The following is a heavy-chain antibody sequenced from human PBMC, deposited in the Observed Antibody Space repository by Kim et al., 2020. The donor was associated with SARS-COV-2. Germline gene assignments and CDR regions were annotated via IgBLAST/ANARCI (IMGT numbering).Heavy chain of an antibody. V-gene: IGHV3-48*03. Sequence: GGSLRLSCAASGFTFSSYEMNWVRQAPGKGLEWVSYISSSGSTIYYADSVKGRFTISRDNAKNSLYLQMNSLRAEDTAVYYCARAGRYYYDSSGYSPPDYWGQGTLVTVSS. J-gene: IGHJ4*02. D-gene: IGHD3-22*01. CDR3: ARAGRYYYDSSGYSPPDY. CDR1: GFTFSSYE. CDR2: ISSSGSTI.